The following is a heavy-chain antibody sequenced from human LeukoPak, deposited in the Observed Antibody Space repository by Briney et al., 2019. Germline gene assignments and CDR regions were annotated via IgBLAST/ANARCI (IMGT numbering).Heavy chain of an antibody. CDR3: VKHFIILVPAEGDYGDSRGNWYGMYV. D-gene: IGHD4-17*01. J-gene: IGHJ6*02. CDR2: IWYDGSNK. CDR1: RFTFSSYG. Sequence: PGRSLRLSCAASRFTFSSYGMHWVRQAPGKGLEWVAVIWYDGSNKYYADSVKGRFTISRDNSENTLYLQVNSPRADDTAVYYCVKHFIILVPAEGDYGDSRGNWYGMYVWGQGTTVTVSS. V-gene: IGHV3-33*06.